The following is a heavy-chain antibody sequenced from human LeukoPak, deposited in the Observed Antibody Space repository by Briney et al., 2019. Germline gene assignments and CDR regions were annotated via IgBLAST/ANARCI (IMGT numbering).Heavy chain of an antibody. CDR1: GFTFSSYG. D-gene: IGHD4-17*01. Sequence: SGGSLRLSCAASGFTFSSYGMHWVRQAPGKGLEWVAVIWYDGSNKYYADSVKGRFTISRDNSKNTLYLQMNSLGAEDTAVYYCASLYYGAADYWGQGTLVAVSS. J-gene: IGHJ4*02. CDR2: IWYDGSNK. CDR3: ASLYYGAADY. V-gene: IGHV3-33*01.